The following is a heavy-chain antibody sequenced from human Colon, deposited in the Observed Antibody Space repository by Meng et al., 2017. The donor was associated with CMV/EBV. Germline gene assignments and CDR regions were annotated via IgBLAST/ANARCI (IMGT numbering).Heavy chain of an antibody. Sequence: GESLKISCAASGFPFSPSGMNWIRQAPGKGLEWISYISGDSGRHYLADSVRGRFTISRANAKNSLYLQMNSLRVEDTAVYFCAKELDPEVTGNQGYFDYWGRGALVTVSS. CDR3: AKELDPEVTGNQGYFDY. CDR1: GFPFSPSG. CDR2: ISGDSGRH. D-gene: IGHD6-19*01. V-gene: IGHV3-48*04. J-gene: IGHJ4*02.